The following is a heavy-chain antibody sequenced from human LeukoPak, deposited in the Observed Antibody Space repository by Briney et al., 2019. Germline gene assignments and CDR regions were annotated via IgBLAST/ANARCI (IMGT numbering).Heavy chain of an antibody. CDR3: ARVGVDYSGNIIKYFFDY. V-gene: IGHV4-59*01. CDR2: IYYSGSA. CDR1: GGSISSYQ. J-gene: IGHJ4*02. Sequence: NTSETLSLTCTVSGGSISSYQWSWIRQPPGKGLEWIGNIYYSGSANYNPSLKSRVTISVDTSKNQFSLKLSPVTAADTAVYYCARVGVDYSGNIIKYFFDYWGQGTLVTVSS. D-gene: IGHD4-23*01.